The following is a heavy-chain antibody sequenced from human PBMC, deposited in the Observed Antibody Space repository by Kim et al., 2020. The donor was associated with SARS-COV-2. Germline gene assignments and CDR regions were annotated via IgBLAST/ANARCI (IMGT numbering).Heavy chain of an antibody. Sequence: NTNFAQKPQGRVTLTTDTSTSTGYMELRSLTSDDTAVYYCARDLNWNSDYWGQGTLVTVSS. CDR2: NT. J-gene: IGHJ4*02. D-gene: IGHD1-1*01. V-gene: IGHV1-18*01. CDR3: ARDLNWNSDY.